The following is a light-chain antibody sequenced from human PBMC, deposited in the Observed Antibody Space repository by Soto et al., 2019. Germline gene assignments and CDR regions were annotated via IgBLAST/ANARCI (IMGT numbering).Light chain of an antibody. Sequence: IQMTQSPSSLSASVGDRVTIACRASQGIGNYLAWYQQKPGKVPKLLIYAASSLQSGVPSRFSGSGSGTDFTLTISSLQPEDFATYYCLQDYDYLWTFGQGTKVDI. J-gene: IGKJ1*01. CDR2: AAS. V-gene: IGKV1-6*01. CDR1: QGIGNY. CDR3: LQDYDYLWT.